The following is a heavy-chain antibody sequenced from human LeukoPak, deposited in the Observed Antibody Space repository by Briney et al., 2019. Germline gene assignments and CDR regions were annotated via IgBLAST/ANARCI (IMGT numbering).Heavy chain of an antibody. Sequence: GGPLRLSCSASGFNFRNSWMLYLGQAPEKGLEWVADIKCDGSEKCYVDSVKGRLTISRDNAQNSLYLQVNSLRAEDMTVYYCVRGVGSSTSCYVRAFDIWGQGTMVTVSS. CDR3: VRGVGSSTSCYVRAFDI. CDR1: GFNFRNSW. D-gene: IGHD2-2*01. J-gene: IGHJ3*02. V-gene: IGHV3-52*01. CDR2: IKCDGSEK.